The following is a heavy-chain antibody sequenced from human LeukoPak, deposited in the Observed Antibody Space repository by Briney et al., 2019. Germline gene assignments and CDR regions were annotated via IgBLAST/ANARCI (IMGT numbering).Heavy chain of an antibody. CDR1: GFTFSSYS. J-gene: IGHJ3*02. V-gene: IGHV3-21*01. D-gene: IGHD2-15*01. CDR3: ARTLAATSYDAFDI. CDR2: ISSSSSYI. Sequence: GGSLRLSCAASGFTFSSYSMNWVRQAPGKGLEWVSSISSSSSYIYYADSVKGRFTIFRDNAKNSLYLQMNSLRAEDTAVYYCARTLAATSYDAFDIWGQGTMVTVSS.